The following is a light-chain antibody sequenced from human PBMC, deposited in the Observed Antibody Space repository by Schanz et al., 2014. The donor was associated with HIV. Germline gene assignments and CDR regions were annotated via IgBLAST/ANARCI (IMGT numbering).Light chain of an antibody. V-gene: IGLV6-57*04. Sequence: NFMLTQPHSVSESPGKTVIISCTRSSGSIASAYVQWYQQRPGSAPTTLIYENDQRHSGVPDRFSGSIDSSSNSASLTISGLETDDEADYFCHSSDAADPGVFGGGTKLIV. J-gene: IGLJ3*02. CDR3: HSSDAADPGV. CDR1: SGSIASAY. CDR2: END.